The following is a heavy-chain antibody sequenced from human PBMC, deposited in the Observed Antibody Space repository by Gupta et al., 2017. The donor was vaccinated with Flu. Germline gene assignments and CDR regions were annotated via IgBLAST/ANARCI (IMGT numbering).Heavy chain of an antibody. CDR3: ARDTVDRDGMDV. CDR2: ISSSGSTI. V-gene: IGHV3-11*01. D-gene: IGHD4-4*01. CDR1: DYY. Sequence: DYYMSWIRQAPGKGLEWVSYISSSGSTIYYADSVKGRFTISRDNAKNSLHLQINSLRAEDTAVYYCARDTVDRDGMDVWGQGTTVTVSS. J-gene: IGHJ6*02.